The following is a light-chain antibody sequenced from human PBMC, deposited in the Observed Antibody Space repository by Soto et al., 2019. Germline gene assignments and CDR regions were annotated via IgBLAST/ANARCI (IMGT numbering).Light chain of an antibody. J-gene: IGLJ2*01. CDR1: SSDVGGYNY. Sequence: QSVLTQPPSASRSPGQSVTISCTGTSSDVGGYNYVSWYQHHPGKAPKLMIYEVNKRPSGVSDRFSGSKSGNTASLTVSGLQAEDEADYYCSSYAGSNSVGVFGGGTKLTVL. CDR2: EVN. CDR3: SSYAGSNSVGV. V-gene: IGLV2-8*01.